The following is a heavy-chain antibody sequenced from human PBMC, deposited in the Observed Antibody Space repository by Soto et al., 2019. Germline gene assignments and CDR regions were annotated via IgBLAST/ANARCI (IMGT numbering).Heavy chain of an antibody. CDR3: AREVNNYYGMDV. CDR1: GASISSDDYY. J-gene: IGHJ6*02. CDR2: ISYSGST. Sequence: SETLSLTCSISGASISSDDYYWSWFRQPPGKGLERIGYISYSGSTYYNPSLKSRITISVDTSKTQFSLILSSVTAADTAVFYCAREVNNYYGMDVWGQGTTVTVSS. V-gene: IGHV4-30-4*01.